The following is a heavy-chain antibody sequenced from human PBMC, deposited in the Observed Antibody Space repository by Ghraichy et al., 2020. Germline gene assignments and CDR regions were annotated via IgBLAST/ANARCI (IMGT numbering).Heavy chain of an antibody. J-gene: IGHJ6*03. Sequence: SETLSLTCAVYGGSFSGYYWSWIRQPPGKGLEWIGEINHSGSTNYNPSLKSRVTISVDTSKNQFSLKLSSVTAADTAVYYCARQRGVPVPYYYYYYYMDVWGKGTTVTVSS. V-gene: IGHV4-34*01. CDR1: GGSFSGYY. CDR2: INHSGST. CDR3: ARQRGVPVPYYYYYYYMDV. D-gene: IGHD3-10*01.